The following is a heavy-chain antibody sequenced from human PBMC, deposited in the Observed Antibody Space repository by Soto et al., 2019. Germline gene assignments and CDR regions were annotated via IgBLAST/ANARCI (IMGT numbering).Heavy chain of an antibody. D-gene: IGHD1-26*01. Sequence: EVQLVESGGGLVQPGGSLKLSCAASGFTFSGSAMHWVRQASGKGLEWVGRIRSKANSYATAYAASVKGRFTISRDDSKNTAYLQMNSLKTEDTAGYYCTSRGIVGATGRGWGQGTLVTVSS. CDR2: IRSKANSYAT. V-gene: IGHV3-73*02. J-gene: IGHJ4*02. CDR1: GFTFSGSA. CDR3: TSRGIVGATGRG.